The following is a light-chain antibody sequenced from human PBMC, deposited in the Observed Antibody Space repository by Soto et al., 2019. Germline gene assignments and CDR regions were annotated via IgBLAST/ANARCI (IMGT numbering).Light chain of an antibody. CDR1: QSVSSSY. V-gene: IGKV3-20*01. J-gene: IGKJ1*01. Sequence: EIVLTQSPGTLSLSPGERATLSCRASQSVSSSYLAWYQQKPGQAPRLLIYGASSRATGIPDRFTGSGSGTDFTLTISNLQPDDFATYYCQQYDSYSSGPFGQGTKVDIK. CDR2: GAS. CDR3: QQYDSYSSGP.